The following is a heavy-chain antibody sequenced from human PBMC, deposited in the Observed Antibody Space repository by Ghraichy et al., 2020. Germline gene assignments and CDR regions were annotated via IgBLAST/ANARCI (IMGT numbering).Heavy chain of an antibody. CDR2: IYHSGST. V-gene: IGHV4-38-2*01. CDR3: ARVVYDILTGYPYGMDV. D-gene: IGHD3-9*01. J-gene: IGHJ6*02. CDR1: GYSISSGYY. Sequence: SETLSLTCAVSGYSISSGYYWGWIRQPPGKGLEWIGSIYHSGSTYYNPSLKSRVTISVDTSKNQFSLKLSSVTAADTAVYYCARVVYDILTGYPYGMDVWGQGTTVTVSS.